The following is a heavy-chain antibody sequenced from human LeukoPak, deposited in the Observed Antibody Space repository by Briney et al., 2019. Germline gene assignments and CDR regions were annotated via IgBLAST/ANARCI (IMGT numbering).Heavy chain of an antibody. CDR1: GYTFTSYG. D-gene: IGHD3-3*01. Sequence: GASVKVSCKASGYTFTSYGISWVRQAPGQGLEWMGWISAYNGNTNYAQKLQGRVTMTTDTSTSTAYMELRSLRSDDTAVYYCARDKPTRYYDFWSGYSIQHYYYMDVWGKGTTVTISS. CDR3: ARDKPTRYYDFWSGYSIQHYYYMDV. CDR2: ISAYNGNT. J-gene: IGHJ6*03. V-gene: IGHV1-18*01.